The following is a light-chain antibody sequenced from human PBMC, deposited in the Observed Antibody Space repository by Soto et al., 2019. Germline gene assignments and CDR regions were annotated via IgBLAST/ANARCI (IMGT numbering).Light chain of an antibody. CDR3: QQYGTSPLT. V-gene: IGKV3-20*01. CDR1: QSVSSSY. CDR2: DAS. J-gene: IGKJ1*01. Sequence: EIVLTQSPGTLSLSPGERAILSCRASQSVSSSYLAWYQQEPGQAPRLLIYDASSRATGIPDRLSGSGSGADFTLTISRLEPEDVAVYYCQQYGTSPLTFGQGTKVEIK.